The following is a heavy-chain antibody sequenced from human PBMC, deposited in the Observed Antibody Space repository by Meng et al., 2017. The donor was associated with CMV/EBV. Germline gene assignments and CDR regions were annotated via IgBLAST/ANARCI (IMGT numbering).Heavy chain of an antibody. Sequence: SETLSLTCAVYGGSFSGYYWSWIRQHPGKGLEWIGSIYHSGSTYYNPSLKSRVTISVDTSKNQFSLKLSSVTAADTAVYYCARVGGSLPDYWGQGTLVTVSS. CDR1: GGSFSGYY. D-gene: IGHD1-26*01. CDR3: ARVGGSLPDY. CDR2: IYHSGST. J-gene: IGHJ4*02. V-gene: IGHV4-34*01.